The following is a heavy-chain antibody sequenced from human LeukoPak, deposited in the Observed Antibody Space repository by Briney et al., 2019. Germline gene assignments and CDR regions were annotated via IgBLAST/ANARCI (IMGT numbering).Heavy chain of an antibody. J-gene: IGHJ6*02. Sequence: SETLSLTCPVSGGSISSYYWSWIRQPPGKGLEWIGCIYYSGSTNYNPSLKSRVTISADTSKNQFSLDLTSVTAADTAVYYCASRTGRSYYGMDVWGQGTTVTVSS. CDR2: IYYSGST. CDR1: GGSISSYY. D-gene: IGHD3/OR15-3a*01. CDR3: ASRTGRSYYGMDV. V-gene: IGHV4-59*08.